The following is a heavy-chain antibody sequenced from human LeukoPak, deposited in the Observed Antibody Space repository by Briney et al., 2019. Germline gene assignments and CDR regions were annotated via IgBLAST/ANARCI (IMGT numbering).Heavy chain of an antibody. D-gene: IGHD1-1*01. CDR1: GFTFSSYA. CDR2: ISNDGRDK. Sequence: GGSLRLSCAASGFTFSSYAMHWVRQAPGKGLEWVAVISNDGRDKHYADSVKGQFTFSRDNSKNTVYLQMNSLRTEDTAVYYCARDRNAPAKYYFDYWGQGTLVTVSS. J-gene: IGHJ4*02. CDR3: ARDRNAPAKYYFDY. V-gene: IGHV3-30*04.